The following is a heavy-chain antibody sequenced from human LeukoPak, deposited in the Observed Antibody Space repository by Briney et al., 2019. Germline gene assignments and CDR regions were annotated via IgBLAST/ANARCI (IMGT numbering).Heavy chain of an antibody. V-gene: IGHV1-46*01. CDR3: ARDRMATIPRSFNWFDP. J-gene: IGHJ5*02. CDR2: INPSGGST. Sequence: GASVKVSCKASGYTFTSYYMHWVRQAPGQGLEWMGIINPSGGSTSYAQKFQGRVTMTRDTSTSTVYMELSSLRSEDTAVYYCARDRMATIPRSFNWFDPWGQGTLVTVSS. CDR1: GYTFTSYY. D-gene: IGHD5-12*01.